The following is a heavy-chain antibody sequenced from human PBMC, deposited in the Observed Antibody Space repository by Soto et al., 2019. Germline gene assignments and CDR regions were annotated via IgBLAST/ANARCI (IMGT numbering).Heavy chain of an antibody. D-gene: IGHD1-7*01. J-gene: IGHJ5*02. V-gene: IGHV4-30-4*01. Sequence: SETLSLTCTVSGGSISSGDYYWSWIRQPPGKGLEWIGYIYYSGSTYYNPSLKSRVTISVDTSKNQFSLKLSAVTAADTAVYYCARARRNSRQPWTPQWFDPWGQGTLVTVSS. CDR2: IYYSGST. CDR3: ARARRNSRQPWTPQWFDP. CDR1: GGSISSGDYY.